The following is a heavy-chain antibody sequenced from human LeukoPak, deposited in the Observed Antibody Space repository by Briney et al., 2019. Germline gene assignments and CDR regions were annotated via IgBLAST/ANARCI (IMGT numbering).Heavy chain of an antibody. J-gene: IGHJ5*02. CDR3: ARDRYYYDSSAYYSRFDP. V-gene: IGHV4-4*07. D-gene: IGHD3-22*01. CDR1: GDSIRTYY. Sequence: PSEGLSLTCTVSGDSIRTYYWSWIRQPAGKGLEWIGRIYTSGSTTYNPSLKSRVTLSVDTSKNQLSLKLSSVTAADTAVYYCARDRYYYDSSAYYSRFDPWGQGTLVTVSS. CDR2: IYTSGST.